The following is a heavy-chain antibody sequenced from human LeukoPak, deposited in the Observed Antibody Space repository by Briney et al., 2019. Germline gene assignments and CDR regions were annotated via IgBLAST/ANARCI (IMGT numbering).Heavy chain of an antibody. CDR3: AKSPGWDLPYYFDY. CDR2: ISWNSDNI. J-gene: IGHJ4*02. V-gene: IGHV3-9*01. CDR1: GFTFEDYA. Sequence: PGRSLRLSCAASGFTFEDYAMHWVRQVPGKGLEWVSGISWNSDNIGYADSVEGRFTISRDNAKNSLYLQMNSLGTEDTAFYYCAKSPGWDLPYYFDYWGQGILVTVSS. D-gene: IGHD1-26*01.